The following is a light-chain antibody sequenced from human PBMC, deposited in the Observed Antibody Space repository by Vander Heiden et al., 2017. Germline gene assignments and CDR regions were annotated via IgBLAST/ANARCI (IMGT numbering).Light chain of an antibody. V-gene: IGLV3-19*01. CDR2: GKN. J-gene: IGLJ2*01. Sequence: SSELTQDPAVSVALGQTVRITCQGDSLRSNYASWYRQKPGQAPVLVIYGKNNRPSGIPDRFSGSSSGNTASLTITGAQAEDEADYYCNSRDSSGNHHVFGGGTKLTVL. CDR1: SLRSNY. CDR3: NSRDSSGNHHV.